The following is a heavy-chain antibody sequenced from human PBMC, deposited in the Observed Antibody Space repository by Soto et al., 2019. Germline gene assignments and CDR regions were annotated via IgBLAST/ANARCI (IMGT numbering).Heavy chain of an antibody. V-gene: IGHV4-31*03. J-gene: IGHJ4*02. CDR3: AKNGDPMVRGVLLDD. Sequence: PSATLSLTCPVSAGSLSSGSYYWSWIRQHPGKGLEWIGYIHSGGSTNYKSSLKSRVTISKDTSKNQFSLNLGSVTAADTAVYYCAKNGDPMVRGVLLDDWGQGTLVTFSS. D-gene: IGHD3-10*01. CDR1: AGSLSSGSYY. CDR2: IHSGGST.